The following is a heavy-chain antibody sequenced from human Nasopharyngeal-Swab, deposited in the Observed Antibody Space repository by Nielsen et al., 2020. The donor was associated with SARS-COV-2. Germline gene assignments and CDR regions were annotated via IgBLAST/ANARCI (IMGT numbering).Heavy chain of an antibody. CDR1: GCSISSYY. CDR3: ARGFDF. J-gene: IGHJ4*02. CDR2: IYYSGST. Sequence: SETLSLTCTVSGCSISSYYWRWIRPPPGKALEWIGYIYYSGSTNYNPSLKSRVTISVDTSKNQFSLKLSSVTAADTAVYYCARGFDFWGQGTLVTVSS. V-gene: IGHV4-59*13.